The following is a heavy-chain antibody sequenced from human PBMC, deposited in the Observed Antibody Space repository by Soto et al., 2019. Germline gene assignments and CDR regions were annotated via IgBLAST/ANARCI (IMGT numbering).Heavy chain of an antibody. CDR2: IYPGDSGT. V-gene: IGHV5-51*01. CDR1: GYSFTTYW. J-gene: IGHJ6*02. D-gene: IGHD6-13*01. Sequence: PGESLKISWEGSGYSFTTYWIAWVRQMPGKGLEWMGIIYPGDSGTRYSPSFQGQVTISADKSISTAYLQWSSLKASDSAMYYCARTRTSSRYYDMDVWGQGTTVTVSS. CDR3: ARTRTSSRYYDMDV.